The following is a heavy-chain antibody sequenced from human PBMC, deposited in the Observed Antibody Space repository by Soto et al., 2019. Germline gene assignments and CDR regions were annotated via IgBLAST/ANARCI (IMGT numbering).Heavy chain of an antibody. J-gene: IGHJ6*02. Sequence: PGGSLRLSCAASGFTSSSCATGWDRQAPGKGLERGSDIIDSVSSTYYADSVKVRFTISRDISKSTLYLQMNSLRAEDTALYYCAKGRCYYYYYGVDVWDQETRFTISS. CDR1: GFTSSSCA. CDR3: AKGRCYYYYYGVDV. CDR2: IIDSVSST. V-gene: IGHV3-23*01.